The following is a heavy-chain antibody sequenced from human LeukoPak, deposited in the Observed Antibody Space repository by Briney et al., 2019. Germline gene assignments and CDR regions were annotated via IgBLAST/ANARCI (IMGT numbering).Heavy chain of an antibody. Sequence: GGSLRLSCAASGFTFSSYAMSWVRQAPGKGLEWVSAISGSGGSTYYADSVKGRFTISRDNSKNTLYLQMNSLRAEDTAVYYCARSSDSSGYYGYWGQGTLVTVSS. CDR2: ISGSGGST. CDR3: ARSSDSSGYYGY. J-gene: IGHJ4*02. CDR1: GFTFSSYA. V-gene: IGHV3-23*01. D-gene: IGHD3-22*01.